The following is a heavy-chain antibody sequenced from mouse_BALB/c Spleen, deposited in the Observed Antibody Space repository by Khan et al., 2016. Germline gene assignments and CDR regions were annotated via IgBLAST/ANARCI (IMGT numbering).Heavy chain of an antibody. V-gene: IGHV3-2*02. CDR3: ARNYRYDRAMDY. Sequence: EVQLQESGPGLVNPSQSLSLTCTVTGYSITSDYAWNWIRQFPGNKLEWMGYITYSGSTSYNPSLKSRISITRDTSKNQFFLQLNSVTTADTATYYCARNYRYDRAMDYWGQGTSVTVSS. D-gene: IGHD2-14*01. CDR1: GYSITSDYA. J-gene: IGHJ4*01. CDR2: ITYSGST.